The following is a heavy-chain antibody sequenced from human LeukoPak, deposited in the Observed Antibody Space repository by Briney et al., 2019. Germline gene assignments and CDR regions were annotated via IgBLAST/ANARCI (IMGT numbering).Heavy chain of an antibody. J-gene: IGHJ4*02. CDR3: VSFYETY. Sequence: GGSLRLSCAASGFIFSNYAMNWVRQAPGKGLEWVSVIRGGGGVTFYADSVKDRFTTSRDNSKNTLYLQMNNLRAEDTAVYYCVSFYETYWGRGTLVTVSS. CDR1: GFIFSNYA. V-gene: IGHV3-23*01. D-gene: IGHD2-2*01. CDR2: IRGGGGVT.